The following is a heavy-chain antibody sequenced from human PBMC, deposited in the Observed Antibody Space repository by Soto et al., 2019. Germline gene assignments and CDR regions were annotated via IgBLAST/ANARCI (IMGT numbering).Heavy chain of an antibody. CDR1: GFTFSSYS. V-gene: IGHV3-48*01. D-gene: IGHD5-12*01. J-gene: IGHJ3*01. CDR3: ATSPVATEAFDV. Sequence: EVQLEESGGGLVQPGGSLRLSCAGSGFTFSSYSMNWVRQAPGKGLEWVSNISSSSSAIYYTDSVRGRFTISRDNAKHSVYVHMNSLRAEDAAVYYCATSPVATEAFDVWGQGTSVTVSS. CDR2: ISSSSSAI.